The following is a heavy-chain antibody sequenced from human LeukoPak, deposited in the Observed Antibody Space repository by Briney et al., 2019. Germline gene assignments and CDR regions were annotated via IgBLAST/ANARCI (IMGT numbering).Heavy chain of an antibody. CDR2: INTDGSST. D-gene: IGHD3-22*01. CDR3: ARDLGAYYDSSDNWFDP. J-gene: IGHJ5*02. CDR1: GFTFSNYE. V-gene: IGHV3-74*01. Sequence: PGGSLRLSCAASGFTFSNYEMNWVRQAPGKGLVWVSRINTDGSSTSYADSVKGRFTISRDNAKNTLYLQMNSLRAEDTALYYCARDLGAYYDSSDNWFDPWGQGTLVTVSS.